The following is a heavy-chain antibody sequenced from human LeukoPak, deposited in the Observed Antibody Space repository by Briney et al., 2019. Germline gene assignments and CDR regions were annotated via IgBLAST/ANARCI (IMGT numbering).Heavy chain of an antibody. CDR3: AREKSGSNAAFDY. D-gene: IGHD1-26*01. CDR2: IKQDGSQK. CDR1: GFTFSTYW. J-gene: IGHJ4*02. Sequence: GGSLRLSCAVSGFTFSTYWMSWVRQAPGKGLEWVANIKQDGSQKYYVHSVKCRFTISRDNAKNSLYLQMNSLRAEDTAVYYCAREKSGSNAAFDYWGQGTLVTVSS. V-gene: IGHV3-7*01.